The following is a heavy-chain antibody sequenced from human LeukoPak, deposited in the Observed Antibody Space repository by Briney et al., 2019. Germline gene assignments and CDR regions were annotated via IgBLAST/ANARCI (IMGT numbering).Heavy chain of an antibody. Sequence: ASVKVSCKASGYTFTSYGISWVRQAPGQGLEWMGWISAYNGNTNYAQKLQGRVPMTTDTSTSTAYMELRSLRSDDTAVYYCAIGKAAAGTGYYYYYMDVWGKGTTVTVSS. CDR1: GYTFTSYG. J-gene: IGHJ6*03. V-gene: IGHV1-18*01. CDR2: ISAYNGNT. D-gene: IGHD6-13*01. CDR3: AIGKAAAGTGYYYYYMDV.